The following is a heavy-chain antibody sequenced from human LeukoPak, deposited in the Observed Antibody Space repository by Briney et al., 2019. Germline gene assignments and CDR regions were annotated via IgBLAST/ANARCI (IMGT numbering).Heavy chain of an antibody. CDR1: GYTFTSYD. CDR2: INPNSGGT. CDR3: AMIQLWLGIDY. J-gene: IGHJ4*02. V-gene: IGHV1-2*02. Sequence: ASVKVSCKASGYTFTSYDINWVRQATGQGLEWMGWINPNSGGTNYAQKFQGRVTMTRDTSISTAYMELSRLRSDDTAVYYCAMIQLWLGIDYWGQGTLVTVSS. D-gene: IGHD5-18*01.